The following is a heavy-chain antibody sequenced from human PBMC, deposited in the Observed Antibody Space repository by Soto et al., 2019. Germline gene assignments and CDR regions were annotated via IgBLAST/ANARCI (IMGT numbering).Heavy chain of an antibody. CDR1: GGSFRNYY. CDR2: VNHSGEA. J-gene: IGHJ1*01. D-gene: IGHD1-7*01. Sequence: QVELQQWGAGLLKPSETLSLTCGVYGGSFRNYYWIWVRQPPGKGLEWIGEVNHSGEATYNPSLQSRVSISLDTSNNHFSLKMTSVTAADTAIYYCARESGENWTYEAHWGQGTLVTVSS. CDR3: ARESGENWTYEAH. V-gene: IGHV4-34*02.